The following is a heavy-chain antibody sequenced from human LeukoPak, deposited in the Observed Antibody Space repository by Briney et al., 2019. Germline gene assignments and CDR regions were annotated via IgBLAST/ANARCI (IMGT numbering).Heavy chain of an antibody. J-gene: IGHJ5*02. CDR2: IRYDGSNK. V-gene: IGHV3-30*02. D-gene: IGHD3-22*01. Sequence: GGSLRLSCAASGFTFSSYGMHWVRQAPGKGLEWVAFIRYDGSNKYYADSVKGRFTISRDNSKNTLYLQMNSLRAEDTAVYYCARGGSSGYYYARYWFDPWGQGTLVTVSS. CDR1: GFTFSSYG. CDR3: ARGGSSGYYYARYWFDP.